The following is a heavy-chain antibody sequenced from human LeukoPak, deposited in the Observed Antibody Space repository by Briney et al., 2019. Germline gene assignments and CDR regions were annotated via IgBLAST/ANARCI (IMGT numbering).Heavy chain of an antibody. D-gene: IGHD6-13*01. CDR1: GGSIRSSSYY. J-gene: IGHJ5*02. CDR3: AGGYSIELGYDP. Sequence: SETLSLTCTVSGGSIRSSSYYWGWIRQPPGKGLGWIGSIYYSGSTYYNPSLKSRVTISVDTSKNQFSLKLSSVTAADTAVYYCAGGYSIELGYDPWGQGTLVTVSS. CDR2: IYYSGST. V-gene: IGHV4-39*01.